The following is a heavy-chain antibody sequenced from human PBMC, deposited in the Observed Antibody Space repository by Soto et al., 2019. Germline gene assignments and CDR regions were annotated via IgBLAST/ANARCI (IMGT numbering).Heavy chain of an antibody. CDR3: ARGVSGWSPFDF. Sequence: QVQLVQSGAEVKKPGASVKVSCKASGYTFTDYYVHWVRQAPGQGLEWMGWINTNSGVTNFAQKFQGWVTLTRDTSVNTAYMELNRLKSDDTAVFFCARGVSGWSPFDFGGQGTLVPVS. V-gene: IGHV1-2*04. CDR2: INTNSGVT. J-gene: IGHJ4*02. CDR1: GYTFTDYY. D-gene: IGHD6-19*01.